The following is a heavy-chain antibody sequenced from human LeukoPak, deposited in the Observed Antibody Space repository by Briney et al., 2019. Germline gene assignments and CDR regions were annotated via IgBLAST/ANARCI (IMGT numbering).Heavy chain of an antibody. D-gene: IGHD3-10*01. CDR2: INWNGGST. V-gene: IGHV3-20*04. CDR1: GFTFDDYG. CDR3: ARALYGSGSYPQAPFDY. Sequence: TGGSLRLSCAASGFTFDDYGMSWVRHAPGKGLEWVSGINWNGGSTGYADSVKGRFTISRDNAKNSLYLQMNSLRAEDTALYYCARALYGSGSYPQAPFDYWGQGTLVTVSS. J-gene: IGHJ4*02.